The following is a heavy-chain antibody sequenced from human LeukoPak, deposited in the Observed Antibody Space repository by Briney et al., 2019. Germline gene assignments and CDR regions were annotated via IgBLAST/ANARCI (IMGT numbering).Heavy chain of an antibody. J-gene: IGHJ4*02. V-gene: IGHV3-48*04. CDR3: ARAPLPSYSSSWYRDY. CDR1: GFTFNSYS. CDR2: ISSSSSTI. D-gene: IGHD6-13*01. Sequence: GGSLRLSCAASGFTFNSYSMNWVRQAPGKGLEWVSYISSSSSTIYYADSVKGRFTISRDNAKNSLYLQMNSLRAEDTAVYYCARAPLPSYSSSWYRDYWGQGTLVTVSS.